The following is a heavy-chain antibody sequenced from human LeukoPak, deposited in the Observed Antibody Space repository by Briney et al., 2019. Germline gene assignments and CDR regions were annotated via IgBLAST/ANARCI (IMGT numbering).Heavy chain of an antibody. CDR1: GLIFSSYG. Sequence: PGRSLRLSCAASGLIFSSYGMHWVRQAPGKGLEWVAVISSDGNNTYYADSVKGRFTISRHNSKNTLYLQMDSLRAEDTAVYYCAKDSGSGRGLYYYGMDVWGKGTTVPVSS. D-gene: IGHD3-10*01. CDR2: ISSDGNNT. J-gene: IGHJ6*04. CDR3: AKDSGSGRGLYYYGMDV. V-gene: IGHV3-30*18.